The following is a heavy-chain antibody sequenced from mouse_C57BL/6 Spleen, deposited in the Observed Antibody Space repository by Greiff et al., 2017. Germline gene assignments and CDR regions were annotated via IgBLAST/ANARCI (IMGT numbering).Heavy chain of an antibody. Sequence: EVKLVESGEGLVKPGGSLKLSCAASGFTFSSYAMSWVRQTPEKRLEWVAYISSGGGYIYYADAVKGRFTISSDHARNTLYLQMSSLKSEDTAMYYCTRDYYGNYYAMDYWGQGTSVTVSS. D-gene: IGHD2-1*01. CDR2: ISSGGGYI. CDR3: TRDYYGNYYAMDY. J-gene: IGHJ4*01. V-gene: IGHV5-9-1*02. CDR1: GFTFSSYA.